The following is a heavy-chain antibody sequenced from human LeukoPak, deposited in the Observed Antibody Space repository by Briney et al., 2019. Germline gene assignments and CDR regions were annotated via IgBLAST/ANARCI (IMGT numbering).Heavy chain of an antibody. D-gene: IGHD3-16*01. V-gene: IGHV1-2*02. CDR3: ARLGSGIHDYYYYGMDV. Sequence: PRASVKVSCKASGGTFSSYAISWVRQAPGQGLEWMGWINPNRGGTNYAQKFQGRVTMTRDTSISTAYMELSRLRSDDTAVYYCARLGSGIHDYYYYGMDVWGQGTTVTVSS. CDR2: INPNRGGT. CDR1: GGTFSSYA. J-gene: IGHJ6*02.